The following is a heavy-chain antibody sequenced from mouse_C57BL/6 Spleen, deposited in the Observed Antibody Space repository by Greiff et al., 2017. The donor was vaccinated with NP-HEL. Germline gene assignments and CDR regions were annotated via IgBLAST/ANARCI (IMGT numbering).Heavy chain of an antibody. Sequence: EVQLQQSGPGLVKPSQSLSLTCSVTGYSITSGYYWNWIRQFPGNKLEWMGYISYDGSNNYNPSLKNRISITRDTSKNQFFLKLNSVTTEDTATYYCARDLTLGRGYFDYWGQGTTLTVSS. CDR1: GYSITSGYY. CDR3: ARDLTLGRGYFDY. V-gene: IGHV3-6*01. D-gene: IGHD4-1*01. CDR2: ISYDGSN. J-gene: IGHJ2*01.